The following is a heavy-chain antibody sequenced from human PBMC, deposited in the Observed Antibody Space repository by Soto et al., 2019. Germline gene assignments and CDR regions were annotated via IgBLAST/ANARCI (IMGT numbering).Heavy chain of an antibody. J-gene: IGHJ4*02. D-gene: IGHD3-16*02. V-gene: IGHV3-23*01. Sequence: GGSLRLSCAASGFTVSTYAMSWVRQAPGKGLEWVSAISGSGHSTYYADSVKGRFTISRDNSKNTLYLQMNSLKAEDTAVYYCAKVIRRAAVRYFDYWGQGTLVTVSS. CDR3: AKVIRRAAVRYFDY. CDR2: ISGSGHST. CDR1: GFTVSTYA.